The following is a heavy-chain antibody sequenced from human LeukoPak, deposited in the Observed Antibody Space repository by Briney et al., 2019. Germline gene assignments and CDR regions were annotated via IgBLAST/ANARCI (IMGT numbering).Heavy chain of an antibody. J-gene: IGHJ4*02. CDR2: IAVDGSTI. CDR3: ARVGKWGAHPDFDY. D-gene: IGHD1-26*01. V-gene: IGHV3-74*01. Sequence: PGGSLRLSCAASGYTFSNYWMHWVCQAPGKGLVWVSRIAVDGSTINYADSVKGRVTISRDYAKNTLYLQMNSLRDEDTAMYYCARVGKWGAHPDFDYWGQGTLVTVSS. CDR1: GYTFSNYW.